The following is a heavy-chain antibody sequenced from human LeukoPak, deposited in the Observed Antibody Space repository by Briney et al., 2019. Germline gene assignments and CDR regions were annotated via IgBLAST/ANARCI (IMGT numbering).Heavy chain of an antibody. V-gene: IGHV3-30*02. D-gene: IGHD2-15*01. J-gene: IGHJ3*02. Sequence: GGSLRLSCAASGFTFSSYGMHWVRQDPGKGLEWVAFIRYDGSNKYYADSVKGRFTISRDNSKNTLYLQMNSLRAEDTAVYYCARPKTETGYDAFDIWGQGTMVSVS. CDR3: ARPKTETGYDAFDI. CDR1: GFTFSSYG. CDR2: IRYDGSNK.